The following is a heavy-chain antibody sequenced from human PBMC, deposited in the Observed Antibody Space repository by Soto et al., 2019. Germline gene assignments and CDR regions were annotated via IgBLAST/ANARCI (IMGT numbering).Heavy chain of an antibody. CDR2: ISHEGSNK. Sequence: QVQLVESGGGVVQPGRSLRLSCAASGFTFSSYAMHWVRQAPGKGLEWVAVISHEGSNKYYADSVKGRFTISRDNSKNTLYLQMNSLRAEDMAVYYCARDFSDVWGSYRYGGFANWFDPWGQGTLVTVSS. CDR3: ARDFSDVWGSYRYGGFANWFDP. V-gene: IGHV3-30-3*01. J-gene: IGHJ5*02. D-gene: IGHD3-16*02. CDR1: GFTFSSYA.